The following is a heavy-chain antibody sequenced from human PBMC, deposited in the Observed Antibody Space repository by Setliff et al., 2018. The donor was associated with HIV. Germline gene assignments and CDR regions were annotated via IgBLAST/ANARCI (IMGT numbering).Heavy chain of an antibody. CDR2: INTSGGSA. Sequence: ASVKVSCKASGYTFTSYPMHWVRQAPGQGLEWMGVINTSGGSAGYAEKFRGRVTMTRDTSTSTVYMDLRNLRSEDTAVYYCARLFCSGGSCYSVYFMDVWGKGTTVTVSS. CDR3: ARLFCSGGSCYSVYFMDV. D-gene: IGHD2-15*01. CDR1: GYTFTSYP. V-gene: IGHV1-46*01. J-gene: IGHJ6*03.